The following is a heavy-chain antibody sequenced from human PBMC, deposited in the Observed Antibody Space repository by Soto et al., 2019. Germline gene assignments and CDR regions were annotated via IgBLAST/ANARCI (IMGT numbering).Heavy chain of an antibody. CDR2: IIPIFGTA. CDR3: ARSVDYSNYEGFDP. CDR1: GGTSSSYA. D-gene: IGHD4-4*01. V-gene: IGHV1-69*13. J-gene: IGHJ5*02. Sequence: ASVKVSCKASGGTSSSYAISWVRQAPGQGLEWMGGIIPIFGTANYAQKFQGRVTITADESTSTAYMELSSLRSEDTAVYYCARSVDYSNYEGFDPWGQGTLVTVSS.